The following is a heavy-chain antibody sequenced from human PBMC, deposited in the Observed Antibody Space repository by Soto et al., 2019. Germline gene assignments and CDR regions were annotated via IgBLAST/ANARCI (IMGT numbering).Heavy chain of an antibody. J-gene: IGHJ6*02. CDR2: INHSGST. Sequence: SATRSLTCADYGEFFSCYSWSCLRQPPGKGLEWIGEINHSGSTSYNPSLKSRVIISVDTSKNHFSLNVTSVTAADTAVYYCASMTKVYYYYGMDVWGQGTTVTVSS. CDR1: GEFFSCYS. D-gene: IGHD3-16*01. V-gene: IGHV4-34*01. CDR3: ASMTKVYYYYGMDV.